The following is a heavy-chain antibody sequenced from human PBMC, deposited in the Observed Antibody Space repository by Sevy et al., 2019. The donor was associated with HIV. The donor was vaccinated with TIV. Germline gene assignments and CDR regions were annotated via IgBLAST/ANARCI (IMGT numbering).Heavy chain of an antibody. J-gene: IGHJ6*02. Sequence: ASVKVSCKASGYTFTGYYMHWVRQAPGQGLEWMGWINPNSGGTNYAQKFQGRVTMTRDTSISTAYMELSRLRSDETAVYYCSRGGYCSSTSCRYYYYYGMDVWGQGTTVTVSS. V-gene: IGHV1-2*02. CDR1: GYTFTGYY. CDR3: SRGGYCSSTSCRYYYYYGMDV. D-gene: IGHD2-2*01. CDR2: INPNSGGT.